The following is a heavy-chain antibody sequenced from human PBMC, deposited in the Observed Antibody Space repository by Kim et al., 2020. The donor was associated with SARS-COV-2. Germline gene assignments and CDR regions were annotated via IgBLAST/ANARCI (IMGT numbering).Heavy chain of an antibody. J-gene: IGHJ4*02. Sequence: GGSLRLSCAASGFTFSSYSMNWVRQAPGKGLEWVSSISSSSSYIYYADSVKGRFTISRDNAKNSLYLQMNSLRAEDTAVYYCAREKLRYFDWTNARPFDYWGQGTLVTVSS. CDR3: AREKLRYFDWTNARPFDY. CDR2: ISSSSSYI. V-gene: IGHV3-21*01. CDR1: GFTFSSYS. D-gene: IGHD3-9*01.